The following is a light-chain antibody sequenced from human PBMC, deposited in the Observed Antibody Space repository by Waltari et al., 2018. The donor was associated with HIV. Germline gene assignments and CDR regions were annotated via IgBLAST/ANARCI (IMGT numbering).Light chain of an antibody. V-gene: IGLV4-69*01. CDR2: LNSDGSH. CDR1: RGHSRSA. CDR3: QTWDTGIL. J-gene: IGLJ2*01. Sequence: QLVLTQSPSASASLGASVQLTCTLTRGHSRSAISWHQQQPEKGPRYLMKLNSDGSHSKGDGIPDRFSGSSSGAERYLTISSLQSEDEADYYCQTWDTGILFGGGTKLTVL.